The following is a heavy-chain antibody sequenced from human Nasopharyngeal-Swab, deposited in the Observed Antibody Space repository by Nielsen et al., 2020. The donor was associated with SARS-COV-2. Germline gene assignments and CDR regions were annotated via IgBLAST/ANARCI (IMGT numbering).Heavy chain of an antibody. CDR2: TSYSGST. V-gene: IGHV4-30-4*08. CDR3: AGEATHHYGSGSYSRFDR. Sequence: LRLSCTVSGGSISSSSYYWGWIRQPPGKGLEWIGCTSYSGSTFYNPSLKSRLNISIDTSKSQFSLNLTSVTAADMAVYYCAGEATHHYGSGSYSRFDRWGQGSLVTVSS. D-gene: IGHD3-10*01. CDR1: GGSISSSSYY. J-gene: IGHJ4*02.